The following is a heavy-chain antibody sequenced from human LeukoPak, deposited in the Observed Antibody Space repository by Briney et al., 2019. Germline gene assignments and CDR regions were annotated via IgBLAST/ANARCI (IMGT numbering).Heavy chain of an antibody. CDR3: ASPLAYCGGDCHP. D-gene: IGHD2-21*02. V-gene: IGHV1-69*04. CDR2: IIPILGIA. Sequence: GASVKVSCTASGGTFSSYAISWVRQAPGQGLEWMGRIIPILGIANYAQKFQGRVTITADKSTSTAYMELSSLRSEDTAVYYCASPLAYCGGDCHPWGQGTLVTVSS. J-gene: IGHJ5*02. CDR1: GGTFSSYA.